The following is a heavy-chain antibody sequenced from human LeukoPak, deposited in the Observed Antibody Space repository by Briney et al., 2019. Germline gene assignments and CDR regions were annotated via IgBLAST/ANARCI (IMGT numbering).Heavy chain of an antibody. V-gene: IGHV4-4*07. D-gene: IGHD3-10*01. CDR1: GGSFSTYY. Sequence: PSETLSLTCTVSGGSFSTYYWSWMRQPAGKGLEWIGHIYTSGTTNYNPSLKSRVTISIDTSKNHFSLKLSSVTAADTVIYYCARDAKYYYGSRTYFFFEYWGQGTLLTVSS. CDR3: ARDAKYYYGSRTYFFFEY. J-gene: IGHJ4*02. CDR2: IYTSGTT.